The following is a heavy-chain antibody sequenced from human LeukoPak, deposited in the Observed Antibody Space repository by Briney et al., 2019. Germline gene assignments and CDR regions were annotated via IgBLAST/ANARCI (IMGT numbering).Heavy chain of an antibody. J-gene: IGHJ5*02. V-gene: IGHV4-39*01. CDR3: ALIRGYCRT. CDR2: IYYRGST. Sequence: PSDTLSLTCTVSGGSISGSSYYWGWIRQPPGKGLEWIGSIYYRGSTYYNPALKSRVTVSVDTSKNQFSLKLSPVTAADTAVYYCALIRGYCRTWGRGTLVTVSS. D-gene: IGHD3-10*01. CDR1: GGSISGSSYY.